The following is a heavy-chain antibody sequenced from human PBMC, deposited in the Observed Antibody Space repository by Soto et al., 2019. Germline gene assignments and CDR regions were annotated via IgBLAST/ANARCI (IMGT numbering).Heavy chain of an antibody. Sequence: SETLCLTCTVSGGSISSGDYYGSWIRQPPGKGLEWIGYIYYSGSTYYNPSLKSRVTISVDTSKNQFSLKLSSVTAADTAVYYCATTIAAAGTSPGYYYYGMDVWGQGTTVTVSS. V-gene: IGHV4-30-4*01. J-gene: IGHJ6*02. CDR2: IYYSGST. CDR3: ATTIAAAGTSPGYYYYGMDV. D-gene: IGHD6-13*01. CDR1: GGSISSGDYY.